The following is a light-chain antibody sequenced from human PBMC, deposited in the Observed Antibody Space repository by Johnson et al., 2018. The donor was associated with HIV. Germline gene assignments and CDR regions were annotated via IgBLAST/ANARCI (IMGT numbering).Light chain of an antibody. CDR1: SSNIGDNY. CDR3: GTWDSSLTSGGI. Sequence: QSVLTQPPSVSAVPGQKVTISCSGSSSNIGDNYVSWYQQLPGTAPKLLIYENNNRPSGIPDRFSASKSGASATLGITGLQTGDEADYYCGTWDSSLTSGGIFGTGTKVTVL. J-gene: IGLJ1*01. CDR2: ENN. V-gene: IGLV1-51*02.